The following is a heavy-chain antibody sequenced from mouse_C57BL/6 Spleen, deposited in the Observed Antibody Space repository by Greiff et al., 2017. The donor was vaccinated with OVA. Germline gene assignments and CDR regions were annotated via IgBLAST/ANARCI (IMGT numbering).Heavy chain of an antibody. V-gene: IGHV1-81*01. CDR1: GYTFTSYG. Sequence: VQLQQSGAELARPGASVKLSCKASGYTFTSYGISWVKQRTGQGLEWIGEIYPRSGNTYYNEKFKGKATLTADKSSSTAYMELRSLPSEDSAVYFCARSYGSSPYFDVWGTGTTVTVSS. D-gene: IGHD1-1*01. CDR3: ARSYGSSPYFDV. J-gene: IGHJ1*03. CDR2: IYPRSGNT.